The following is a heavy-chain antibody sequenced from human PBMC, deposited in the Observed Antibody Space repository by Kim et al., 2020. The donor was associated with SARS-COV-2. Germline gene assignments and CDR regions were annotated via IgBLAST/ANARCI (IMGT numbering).Heavy chain of an antibody. CDR2: IIPILGIA. Sequence: SVKVSCKASGGTFSSYAISWVRQAPGQGLEWMGRIIPILGIANYAQKFQGRVTITADKSTSTAYMELSSLRSEDTAVYYCARSDSQDWYFDLWGRGTLVTVSS. D-gene: IGHD2-21*02. V-gene: IGHV1-69*04. CDR3: ARSDSQDWYFDL. CDR1: GGTFSSYA. J-gene: IGHJ2*01.